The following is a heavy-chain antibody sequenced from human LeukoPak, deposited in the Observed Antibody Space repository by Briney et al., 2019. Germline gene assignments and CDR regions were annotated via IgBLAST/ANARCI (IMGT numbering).Heavy chain of an antibody. CDR2: ISGSGGST. J-gene: IGHJ4*02. CDR3: AKTRVMIVVLYYFDY. D-gene: IGHD3-22*01. CDR1: GFTFSSYA. Sequence: GGSLRLSCAASGFTFSSYAMSWVRQAPGKGLEWVSAISGSGGSTYYADSVKGRSTISRDNSKNTLYLQMNSLRAEDTAVYYCAKTRVMIVVLYYFDYWGQGTLVTVSS. V-gene: IGHV3-23*01.